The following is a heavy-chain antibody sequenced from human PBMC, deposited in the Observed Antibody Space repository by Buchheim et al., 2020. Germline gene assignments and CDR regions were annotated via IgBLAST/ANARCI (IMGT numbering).Heavy chain of an antibody. CDR1: GFTFSSYG. J-gene: IGHJ4*02. CDR3: AKDQSYDFWSGYYGFIDY. D-gene: IGHD3-3*01. V-gene: IGHV3-30*18. Sequence: QVQLVESGGGVVQPGRSLRLSCAASGFTFSSYGMHWVRQAPGKGLEWVAVISYDGSNKYYADSVKGRFTISRDNSKNTLYLQMNSLRAEDTAVYYCAKDQSYDFWSGYYGFIDYWGQGTL. CDR2: ISYDGSNK.